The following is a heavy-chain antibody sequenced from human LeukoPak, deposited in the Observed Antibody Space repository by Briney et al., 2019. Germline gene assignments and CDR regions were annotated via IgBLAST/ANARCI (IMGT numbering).Heavy chain of an antibody. V-gene: IGHV3-48*03. CDR2: ISSSGSIT. Sequence: GGSLRLSCAASGFDLGSHEMNWVRQAPGKGLEWVSYISSSGSITYYADSVKGRFTVSRDNTKNSLYLQLSSLRAEDTGVYYCARDDSLVYDILTGYPPSGYYGVDVWGKGTTVTVSS. CDR1: GFDLGSHE. J-gene: IGHJ6*04. CDR3: ARDDSLVYDILTGYPPSGYYGVDV. D-gene: IGHD3-9*01.